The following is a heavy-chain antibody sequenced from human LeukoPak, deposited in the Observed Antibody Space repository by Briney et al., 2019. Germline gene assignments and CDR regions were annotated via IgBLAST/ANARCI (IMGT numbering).Heavy chain of an antibody. Sequence: SETLSLTCSVSGGSISSYYWSWIRQPPGKGLEWIGYIYYSGSTNYNPSLKSRVAMSVDTSKNQFFLKLSSVTAADTAVYYCVRAGSSAYVLDYWGQGTLVTVSS. J-gene: IGHJ4*02. CDR1: GGSISSYY. CDR2: IYYSGST. D-gene: IGHD3-22*01. V-gene: IGHV4-59*01. CDR3: VRAGSSAYVLDY.